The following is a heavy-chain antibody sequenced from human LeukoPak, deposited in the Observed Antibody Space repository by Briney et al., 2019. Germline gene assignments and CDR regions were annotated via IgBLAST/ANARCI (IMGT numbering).Heavy chain of an antibody. CDR2: ISSSSSYI. D-gene: IGHD3-10*01. V-gene: IGHV3-21*01. J-gene: IGHJ4*02. CDR3: AKGYGSGSPYFDY. Sequence: GGSLRLSCAASGFMFSSYSMNWVRQAPGKGLEWVSSISSSSSYIYYADSVKGRFTISRDNAKNSLYLQMNSLRAEDTAVYYCAKGYGSGSPYFDYWGQGTLVTVSS. CDR1: GFMFSSYS.